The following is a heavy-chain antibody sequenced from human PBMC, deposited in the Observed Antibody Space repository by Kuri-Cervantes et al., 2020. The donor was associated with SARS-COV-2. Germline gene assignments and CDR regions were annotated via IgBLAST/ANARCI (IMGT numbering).Heavy chain of an antibody. CDR2: INPNSGNT. CDR3: ARSGGSYNNYYYGMDV. Sequence: ASVKVSCKASGYTFTSYDINWVRQATGQGLEWMGWINPNSGNTGYAQKFQGRVTMTRNTSISTAYMELSSLRSEDTAVYYCARSGGSYNNYYYGMDVWRQGTTVTVSS. V-gene: IGHV1-8*01. J-gene: IGHJ6*02. D-gene: IGHD1-26*01. CDR1: GYTFTSYD.